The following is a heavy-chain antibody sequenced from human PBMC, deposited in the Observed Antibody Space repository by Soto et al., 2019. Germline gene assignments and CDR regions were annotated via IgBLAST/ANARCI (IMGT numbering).Heavy chain of an antibody. Sequence: EVQLVEPGGGLVQPGGSLRLSCAASGFTFSGYNMNWVRQAPGKGLEWISCIKSDSSGTWNADSVKGRFTMSRDNAKNSRYLQMNILRDEDTAVYFCARDSNWSSDYWGQGTLVAVSS. CDR1: GFTFSGYN. J-gene: IGHJ4*02. V-gene: IGHV3-48*02. CDR3: ARDSNWSSDY. CDR2: IKSDSSGT. D-gene: IGHD1-1*01.